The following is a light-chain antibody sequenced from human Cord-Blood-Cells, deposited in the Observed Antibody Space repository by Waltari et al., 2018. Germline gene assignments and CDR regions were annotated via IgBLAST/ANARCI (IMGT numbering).Light chain of an antibody. CDR3: QQYGSSFT. Sequence: EIVLTQSPGTLSLSPGERVTLSCRASQSVSSSYLAWYQQKPGQAPRLLIYGASSRATGIPDRFSGSGSGTDFTLTISRLEPEDFALYYCQQYGSSFTFGPGTKVDIK. CDR2: GAS. CDR1: QSVSSSY. V-gene: IGKV3-20*01. J-gene: IGKJ3*01.